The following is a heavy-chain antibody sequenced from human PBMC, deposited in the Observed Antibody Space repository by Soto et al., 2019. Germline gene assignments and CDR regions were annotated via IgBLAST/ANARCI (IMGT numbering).Heavy chain of an antibody. CDR2: INPNSGGT. Sequence: GASVKVSCKASGYTFTGYYMHWVRQAPGQGLEWLGWINPNSGGTNYAQKFQGWVTMTRDTSISTAYMELSRLRSDDTAVYYCARGDRSSGYTYYYYYMDVWGKGTMVTVSS. CDR1: GYTFTGYY. CDR3: ARGDRSSGYTYYYYYMDV. V-gene: IGHV1-2*04. D-gene: IGHD6-13*01. J-gene: IGHJ6*03.